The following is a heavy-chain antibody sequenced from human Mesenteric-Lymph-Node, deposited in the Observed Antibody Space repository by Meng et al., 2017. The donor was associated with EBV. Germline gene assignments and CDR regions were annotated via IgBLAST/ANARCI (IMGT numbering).Heavy chain of an antibody. CDR3: ARGEIVRGEWYFDL. D-gene: IGHD1-26*01. Sequence: QLPLQDAGPGRVRPSGTLSITCFGSGGSISSSNWCRWVRHSPGKGLEWIGEIYHGGSTNYNPSLKSRVTMSVDKSQNQFSLKLTSVPAADRAIYYCARGEIVRGEWYFDLWGRGTLVTVSS. J-gene: IGHJ2*01. V-gene: IGHV4-4*02. CDR1: GGSISSSNW. CDR2: IYHGGST.